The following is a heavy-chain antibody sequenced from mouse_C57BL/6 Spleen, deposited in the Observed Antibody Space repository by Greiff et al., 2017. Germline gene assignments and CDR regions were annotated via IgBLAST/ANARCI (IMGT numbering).Heavy chain of an antibody. CDR3: ASLHYYGSSYGFAY. CDR2: IRNIANGYTT. J-gene: IGHJ3*01. V-gene: IGHV7-3*01. CDR1: GFTFTDYY. D-gene: IGHD1-1*01. Sequence: EVKLVESGGGLVQPGGSLSLSCAASGFTFTDYYMSWVRQPPGKALEWLGFIRNIANGYTTEYSASVKGRFTISRDNSQSILYLQMNALRAEDSATYYCASLHYYGSSYGFAYWGQGTLVTVSA.